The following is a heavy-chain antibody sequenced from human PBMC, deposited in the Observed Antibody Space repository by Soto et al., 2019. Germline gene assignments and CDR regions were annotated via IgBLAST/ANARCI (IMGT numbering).Heavy chain of an antibody. CDR2: IIPIFGTA. J-gene: IGHJ6*02. D-gene: IGHD3-22*01. CDR3: ARGLRSDYYYGMDV. Sequence: GASVKVSCKASGGTFSSYAISWVRQAPGQGLEWIGGIIPIFGTANYAQKFQGRVTITADESTSTAYMELSSLRSEDTAVYYCARGLRSDYYYGMDVWGQGTTVTVSS. V-gene: IGHV1-69*13. CDR1: GGTFSSYA.